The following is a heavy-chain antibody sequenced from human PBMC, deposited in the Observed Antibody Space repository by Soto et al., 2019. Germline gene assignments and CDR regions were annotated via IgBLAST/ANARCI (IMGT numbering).Heavy chain of an antibody. CDR2: ISAYNGNT. CDR1: GYTFTSYC. V-gene: IGHV1-18*04. D-gene: IGHD6-19*01. Sequence: ASVKVSCKASGYTFTSYCMSWVRQAPGQGLEWMGWISAYNGNTNYAQKLQGRVTMTTDTSTSTAYMELRSLGSDDTAVYYCARHNYSIGSLDYYYYGMDVWGQGTTVTVSS. J-gene: IGHJ6*02. CDR3: ARHNYSIGSLDYYYYGMDV.